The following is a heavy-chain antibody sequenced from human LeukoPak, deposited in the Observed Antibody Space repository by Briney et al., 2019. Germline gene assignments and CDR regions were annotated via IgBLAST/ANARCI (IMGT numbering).Heavy chain of an antibody. J-gene: IGHJ4*02. CDR2: INPNSGGT. D-gene: IGHD7-27*01. CDR3: ARDLSSTSNWEFDY. Sequence: ASVKVSCKASGYTLIDFFIHWVRQAPGQGLEWMGRINPNSGGTEYPPNFQGSVTMTRDTSISATYMELNRLTSDDTAVYYCARDLSSTSNWEFDYWGQGTLVTVSS. V-gene: IGHV1-2*06. CDR1: GYTLIDFF.